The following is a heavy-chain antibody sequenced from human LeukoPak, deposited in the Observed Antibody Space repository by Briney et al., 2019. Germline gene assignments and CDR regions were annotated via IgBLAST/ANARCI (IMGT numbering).Heavy chain of an antibody. CDR2: IIPIFGTA. V-gene: IGHV1-69*01. CDR1: GGTFSSYA. D-gene: IGHD3-22*01. J-gene: IGHJ3*02. Sequence: SVKVSCKASGGTFSSYAISWVRQAPGQGLEWMGGIIPIFGTANYAQKFQGRVTVTADESTSTAYMELSSLRSEDTAVYYCARTGSSGFNDAFDIWGQGTMVTVSS. CDR3: ARTGSSGFNDAFDI.